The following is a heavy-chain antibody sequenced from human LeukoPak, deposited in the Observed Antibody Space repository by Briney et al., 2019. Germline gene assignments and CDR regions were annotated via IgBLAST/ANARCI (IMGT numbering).Heavy chain of an antibody. CDR3: ARAGNWNRFDY. Sequence: GGSLRLSCAASGFTFSSYAMSWVRQAPGKGLEWVSAISGSGGSTYYADSVKGRFTISRDNAKNTLYLQMNSLRAEDTAVYYCARAGNWNRFDYWGQGTLVTVSS. CDR1: GFTFSSYA. V-gene: IGHV3-23*01. D-gene: IGHD1-1*01. J-gene: IGHJ4*02. CDR2: ISGSGGST.